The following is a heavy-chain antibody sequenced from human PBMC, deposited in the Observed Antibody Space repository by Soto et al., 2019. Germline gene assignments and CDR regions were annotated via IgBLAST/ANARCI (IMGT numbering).Heavy chain of an antibody. Sequence: QVQLVESGGGVVQPGRSLRLSCAASGFTFSSYGMHWVRQAPGKGLEWVAVIWYDGSNKYYADSVKGRFTISRXXXKXXXXXXXXSLXAEDTAVYYCASPGYSSSWYYFDYWGQGTLVTVSS. J-gene: IGHJ4*02. V-gene: IGHV3-33*01. CDR3: ASPGYSSSWYYFDY. CDR2: IWYDGSNK. CDR1: GFTFSSYG. D-gene: IGHD6-13*01.